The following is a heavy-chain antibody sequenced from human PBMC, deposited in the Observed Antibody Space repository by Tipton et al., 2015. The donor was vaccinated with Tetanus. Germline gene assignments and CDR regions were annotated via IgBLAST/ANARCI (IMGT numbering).Heavy chain of an antibody. D-gene: IGHD5-24*01. CDR2: IIPIFGTA. CDR3: ARGRTRDGYNLDAFDI. CDR1: GGTFSSYA. J-gene: IGHJ3*02. V-gene: IGHV1-69*01. Sequence: QVQLVQSGAEVKKPGSSVKVTCKASGGTFSSYAISWVRQAPGQGLEWMGGIIPIFGTANYAQKFQGRVTITADESTSTAYMELSSLRSEDTAVYYCARGRTRDGYNLDAFDIWGQGTMVTVSS.